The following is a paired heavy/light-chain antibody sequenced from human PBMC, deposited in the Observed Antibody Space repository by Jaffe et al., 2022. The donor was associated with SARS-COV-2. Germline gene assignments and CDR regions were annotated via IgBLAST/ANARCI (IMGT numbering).Light chain of an antibody. J-gene: IGKJ4*01. CDR3: QQYYTTPLT. V-gene: IGKV4-1*01. CDR2: WAS. CDR1: QSVLYSSNNKNY. Sequence: DIVMTQSPDSLAVSLGERATINCKSSQSVLYSSNNKNYLAWYQQKPGQPPKLLIYWASARESGVPDRFSGSGSGTDFTLTISSLQAEDVAVYYCQQYYTTPLTFGGGTKVEIK.
Heavy chain of an antibody. V-gene: IGHV3-23*01. CDR3: ATQPYDSSSLNYFGY. J-gene: IGHJ4*02. Sequence: EVQLLESGGGLVQPGGSLRLSCAASGFTFSSSAMSWVRQAPGKGLEWVSGISGSGGSRYYADSVRGRFTISRDNSKNTLDLQTNSLRAEDTAVYYCATQPYDSSSLNYFGYWGQGTLVTVSS. CDR1: GFTFSSSA. CDR2: ISGSGGSR. D-gene: IGHD3-22*01.